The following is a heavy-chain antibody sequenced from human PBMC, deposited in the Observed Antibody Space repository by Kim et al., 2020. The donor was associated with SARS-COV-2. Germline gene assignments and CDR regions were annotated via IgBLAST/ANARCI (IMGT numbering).Heavy chain of an antibody. CDR1: GFTFSSYA. J-gene: IGHJ4*02. Sequence: GGSLRLSCAASGFTFSSYAMSWVRQAPGKGLEWVSAISGSGGSTYYADSVKGRFTISRDNSKNTLYLQMNSLRAEDTAVYYCAKDLDPLGYCSGGSCYGGLSYLGYWGQGTLVTVSS. CDR3: AKDLDPLGYCSGGSCYGGLSYLGY. D-gene: IGHD2-15*01. CDR2: ISGSGGST. V-gene: IGHV3-23*01.